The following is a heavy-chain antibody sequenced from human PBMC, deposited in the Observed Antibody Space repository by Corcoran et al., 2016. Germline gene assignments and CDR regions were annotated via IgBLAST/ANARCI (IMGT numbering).Heavy chain of an antibody. CDR3: TRVGFWLVVNDYGGNSGELHDY. CDR2: IRSKAYGGTT. CDR1: GFTFGDYA. J-gene: IGHJ4*02. V-gene: IGHV3-49*05. Sequence: EVQLVESGGGLVKPGRSLRLSCTASGFTFGDYAMSWFRQAPGKGLEWVGFIRSKAYGGTTEYAASVKGRFTISRDDSKSIAYLQMNSLKTEDTAVYYCTRVGFWLVVNDYGGNSGELHDYWGQGTLVTVSS. D-gene: IGHD4-17*01.